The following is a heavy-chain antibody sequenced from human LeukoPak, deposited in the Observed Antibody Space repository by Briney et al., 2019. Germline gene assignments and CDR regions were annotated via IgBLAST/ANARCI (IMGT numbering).Heavy chain of an antibody. CDR1: GGSFSGYY. V-gene: IGHV4-34*01. CDR3: ARVTTVTSLDY. CDR2: INHSGST. D-gene: IGHD4-17*01. J-gene: IGHJ4*02. Sequence: SETLSLTCAVYGGSFSGYYWSWIRQPPGKGLEWIGEINHSGSTNYNPSLKSRVTISVDTSKNQFSLKLSSVTAADTAEYYCARVTTVTSLDYWGQGTLVTVSS.